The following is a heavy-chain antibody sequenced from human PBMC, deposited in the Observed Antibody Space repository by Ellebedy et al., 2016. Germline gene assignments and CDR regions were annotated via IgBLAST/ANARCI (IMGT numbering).Heavy chain of an antibody. Sequence: GGSLRLSCAASGFTFSSYAMNWVRLAPGKGLEWVSAILGSGGSTYYADSVKGRFTISRDNSKNTLYLQMNSLRAEDTAVYYCNTDRRSASWWEYYYGMDVWGQGTTVTVSS. V-gene: IGHV3-23*01. CDR2: ILGSGGST. CDR3: NTDRRSASWWEYYYGMDV. CDR1: GFTFSSYA. J-gene: IGHJ6*02. D-gene: IGHD6-13*01.